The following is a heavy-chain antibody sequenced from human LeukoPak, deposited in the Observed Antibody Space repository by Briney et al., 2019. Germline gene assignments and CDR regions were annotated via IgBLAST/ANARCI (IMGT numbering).Heavy chain of an antibody. Sequence: SVKVSCKASGGTFSSYAISWVRQAPGQGLEWMGGVIPIFGTANYAQKFQGRVAITADESTSTAYMELSSLRSEDTAVYYCATSSSSLDAFDIWGQGTMVTVSS. D-gene: IGHD6-13*01. CDR2: VIPIFGTA. CDR1: GGTFSSYA. J-gene: IGHJ3*02. CDR3: ATSSSSLDAFDI. V-gene: IGHV1-69*13.